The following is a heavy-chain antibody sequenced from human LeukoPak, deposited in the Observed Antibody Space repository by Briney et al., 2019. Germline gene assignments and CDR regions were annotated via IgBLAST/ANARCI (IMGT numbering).Heavy chain of an antibody. CDR2: ISYDGSNK. CDR3: AQNLYYYDSSGYYCPDY. D-gene: IGHD3-22*01. J-gene: IGHJ4*02. Sequence: GGSLRLSCAASGFTFSSYAMHWVRQAPGKGLEWVAVISYDGSNKYYADSVKGRFTISRDNSKNTLYPQMNSLRAEDTAVYYCAQNLYYYDSSGYYCPDYWGQGTLVTVSS. V-gene: IGHV3-30-3*01. CDR1: GFTFSSYA.